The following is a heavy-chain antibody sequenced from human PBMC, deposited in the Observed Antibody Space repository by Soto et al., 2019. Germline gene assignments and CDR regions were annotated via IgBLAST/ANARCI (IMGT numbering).Heavy chain of an antibody. CDR2: IFYSGST. CDR1: GGSISSYY. J-gene: IGHJ6*03. D-gene: IGHD1-1*01. V-gene: IGHV4-59*08. Sequence: SETLSLTCTVSGGSISSYYWSWIRQPPGKGLEWIGYIFYSGSTNYNPSLKSRVTIPVDTSKNQFSLKLSSVTAADTAVYYCAITPGTRAYYYYMDVWGKGTTVTVSS. CDR3: AITPGTRAYYYYMDV.